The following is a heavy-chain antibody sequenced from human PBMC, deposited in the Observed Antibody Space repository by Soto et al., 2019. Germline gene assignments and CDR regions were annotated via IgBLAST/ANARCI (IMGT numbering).Heavy chain of an antibody. Sequence: SETLSLTCTVSGVSITSYFWSWIRQTPGKGLDWIGSISFSGATYSNPSLKGRAALSVDTSENHLSLTLNSLTSADTAVYYCARDNDLWSGYRRSNWFDPWGQGTLVTVSS. V-gene: IGHV4-59*01. CDR2: ISFSGAT. J-gene: IGHJ5*02. CDR1: GVSITSYF. D-gene: IGHD3-3*01. CDR3: ARDNDLWSGYRRSNWFDP.